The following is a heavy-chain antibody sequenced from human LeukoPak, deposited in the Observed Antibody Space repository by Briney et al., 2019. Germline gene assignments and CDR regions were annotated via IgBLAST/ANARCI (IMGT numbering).Heavy chain of an antibody. CDR1: GYTFTGYY. CDR3: ARGYYDSSGYYYDAFDI. J-gene: IGHJ3*02. CDR2: INPNSGGT. Sequence: ASVKVSCKASGYTFTGYYMHWVRQAPGQGLEWMGWINPNSGGTNYAQKFQGRVTMTRDTSISTAYMELRSLRSDDTAVYYCARGYYDSSGYYYDAFDIWGQGTMVTVSS. D-gene: IGHD3-22*01. V-gene: IGHV1-2*02.